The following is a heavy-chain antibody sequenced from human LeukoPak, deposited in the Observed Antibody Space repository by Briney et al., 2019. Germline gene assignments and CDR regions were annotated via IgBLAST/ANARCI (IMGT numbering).Heavy chain of an antibody. CDR1: GFTFSNAW. V-gene: IGHV3-15*01. CDR3: TTDPVSGYDFRRPY. D-gene: IGHD5-12*01. CDR2: IKSKTDGGTT. Sequence: GGSLRLSCAASGFTFSNAWMSWVRQAPGKGLEWVGRIKSKTDGGTTDYAAPVKGRFTISRDDSKNTLYLQMNSLKTEDTAVYYCTTDPVSGYDFRRPYWGQGTLVTVSS. J-gene: IGHJ4*02.